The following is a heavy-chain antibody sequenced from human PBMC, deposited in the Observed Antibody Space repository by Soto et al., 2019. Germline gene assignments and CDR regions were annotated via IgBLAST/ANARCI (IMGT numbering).Heavy chain of an antibody. V-gene: IGHV1-2*02. CDR1: GYTFTGYY. D-gene: IGHD6-13*01. J-gene: IGHJ4*02. Sequence: ASVKVSCKASGYTFTGYYMHWVRQAPGQGLEWMGWINPNSGGTNYAQKFQGRVTMTRDTSISKAYMELSRLRSDDTAVYYCSREWVPAASPIDYWGQGTLVTVSS. CDR3: SREWVPAASPIDY. CDR2: INPNSGGT.